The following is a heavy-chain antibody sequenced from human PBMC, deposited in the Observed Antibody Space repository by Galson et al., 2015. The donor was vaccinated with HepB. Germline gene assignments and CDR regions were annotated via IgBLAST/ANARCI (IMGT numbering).Heavy chain of an antibody. J-gene: IGHJ2*01. CDR2: INIGNGNT. CDR3: TRGGIYWYFDL. D-gene: IGHD2-15*01. V-gene: IGHV1-3*04. CDR1: GYTFSTYA. Sequence: SVKVSCKASGYTFSTYAMHWVRQAPGQRLEWMGWINIGNGNTIYSENFKGRVTITRDTSASTGYLELTSLRSEDTAVYFCTRGGIYWYFDLWGRGTLVTVSS.